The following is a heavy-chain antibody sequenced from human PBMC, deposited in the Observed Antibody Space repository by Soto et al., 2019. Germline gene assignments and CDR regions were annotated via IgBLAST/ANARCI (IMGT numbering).Heavy chain of an antibody. V-gene: IGHV1-18*01. D-gene: IGHD3-10*01. J-gene: IGHJ4*02. Sequence: ASVKVSCKAAGYTFTNYGISWVRQAPGQGLEWMGWIVTYNGNTQSTQKLQGRVTMTTDTSTSTAYMELRSLRSDDTAVYYCATIKLGSNRLDYWGQGTLVTVSS. CDR2: IVTYNGNT. CDR1: GYTFTNYG. CDR3: ATIKLGSNRLDY.